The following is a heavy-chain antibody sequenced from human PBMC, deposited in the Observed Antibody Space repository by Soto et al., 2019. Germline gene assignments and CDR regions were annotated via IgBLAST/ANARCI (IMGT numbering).Heavy chain of an antibody. Sequence: GGSLRLSCASSVFTFSSYAMSCVRQSPGKWLEWVSAISGSGGSTYYADSVKGRFTISRDNSKNTLYLQMNSLRAEDTAVYYCANPHRGTFQYWGQGTPVNLSS. CDR1: VFTFSSYA. J-gene: IGHJ4*02. CDR2: ISGSGGST. CDR3: ANPHRGTFQY. D-gene: IGHD1-26*01. V-gene: IGHV3-23*01.